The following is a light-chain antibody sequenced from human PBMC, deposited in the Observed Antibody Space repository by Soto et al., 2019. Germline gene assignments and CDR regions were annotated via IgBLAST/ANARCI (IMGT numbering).Light chain of an antibody. J-gene: IGKJ5*01. CDR1: QSVSRY. Sequence: EIVLTQSPATLSLSPGERATLSRRASQSVSRYLAWYQQKPGQAPRLLIFDASNRATGFPARFSGSGSGTDFTLTISSLEPEDFAVYYCQQRSDWPITFGQGTRLDIK. CDR3: QQRSDWPIT. V-gene: IGKV3-11*01. CDR2: DAS.